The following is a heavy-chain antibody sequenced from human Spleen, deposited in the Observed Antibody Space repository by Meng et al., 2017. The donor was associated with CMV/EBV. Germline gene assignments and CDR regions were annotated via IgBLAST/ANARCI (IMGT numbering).Heavy chain of an antibody. CDR1: GFTFSSYW. Sequence: GGSLRLSCTASGFTFSSYWMHWVRQAPGKGLVWVSRSNNDGTITTYADSAQGRFTISRDNAKNTLYLQMNSLRAEDTAVYYCARRGYSSSSEGMDVWGQGTTVTSP. D-gene: IGHD6-6*01. J-gene: IGHJ6*02. CDR3: ARRGYSSSSEGMDV. V-gene: IGHV3-74*01. CDR2: SNNDGTIT.